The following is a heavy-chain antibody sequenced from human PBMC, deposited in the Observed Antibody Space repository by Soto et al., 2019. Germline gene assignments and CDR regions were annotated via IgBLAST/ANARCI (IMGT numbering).Heavy chain of an antibody. V-gene: IGHV1-69*13. J-gene: IGHJ6*02. CDR1: GGTFSSYA. Sequence: ASVKVSCKASGGTFSSYAISWVRQAPGQGLEWMGGIIPIFGTANYAQKFQGRVTITADESTSTAYMELSSLRSEDTAVYYCARDRSIAVAGAPDYYYGMDVWRQGTTVTVSS. CDR2: IIPIFGTA. D-gene: IGHD6-19*01. CDR3: ARDRSIAVAGAPDYYYGMDV.